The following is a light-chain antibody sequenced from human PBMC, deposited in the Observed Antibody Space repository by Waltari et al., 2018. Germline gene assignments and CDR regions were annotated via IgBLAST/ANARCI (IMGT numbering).Light chain of an antibody. CDR2: GVN. J-gene: IGLJ2*01. CDR1: GSNIGAGQD. CDR3: QSYDTTLSVV. Sequence: QSVLTQPPSVSGAPGQRVTTSCSASGSNIGAGQDVHWYRQLPGKAPTLLIYGVNTRPPGVSDRFSGSQFDTSASLAIAGLQADDEADYYCQSYDTTLSVVFGGGTKLTVL. V-gene: IGLV1-40*01.